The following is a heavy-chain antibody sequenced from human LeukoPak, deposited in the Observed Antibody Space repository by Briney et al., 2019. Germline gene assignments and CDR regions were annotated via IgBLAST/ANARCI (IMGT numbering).Heavy chain of an antibody. J-gene: IGHJ5*02. V-gene: IGHV3-23*01. D-gene: IGHD6-19*01. CDR1: GVTFRGDT. CDR2: ISGSGGST. CDR3: AKQARSSSVSPSIDP. Sequence: GGCLRLSRAPSGVTFRGDTMSWGPEGPGKGLEWVSAISGSGGSTYYADSVKGRFTISRDNSKNTLYLQMNSLRAEDTAVYYCAKQARSSSVSPSIDPWGQGTLVTVSS.